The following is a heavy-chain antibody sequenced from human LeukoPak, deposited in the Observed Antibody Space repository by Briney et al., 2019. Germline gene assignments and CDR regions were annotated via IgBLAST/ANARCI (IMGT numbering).Heavy chain of an antibody. CDR1: GFTLSDYY. CDR2: ISTSVTYT. Sequence: GGSLRLSCAASGFTLSDYYMSWIRQAPGRGLEWVSYISTSVTYTEYADSVKGRFTISRDNAKNSLYLQMNSLRAEDTAVYYWAREGRSGSYLGRFDPWGQGTLVTVSS. D-gene: IGHD1-26*01. J-gene: IGHJ5*02. V-gene: IGHV3-11*05. CDR3: AREGRSGSYLGRFDP.